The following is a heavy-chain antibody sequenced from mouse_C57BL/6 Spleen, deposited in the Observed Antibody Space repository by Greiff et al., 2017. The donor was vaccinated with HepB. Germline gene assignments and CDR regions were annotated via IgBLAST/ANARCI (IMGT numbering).Heavy chain of an antibody. Sequence: QVQLQQPGAELVMPGASVKLSCKASGYTFTSYWMHWVKQRPGQGLEWIGEIDPSDSYTNYNQKFKGKSTLTVDKSSSTAYMQLSSLTSEDSAVYYCARVYYYGSRYFDVWGTGTTVTVSS. D-gene: IGHD1-1*01. CDR3: ARVYYYGSRYFDV. V-gene: IGHV1-69*01. J-gene: IGHJ1*03. CDR1: GYTFTSYW. CDR2: IDPSDSYT.